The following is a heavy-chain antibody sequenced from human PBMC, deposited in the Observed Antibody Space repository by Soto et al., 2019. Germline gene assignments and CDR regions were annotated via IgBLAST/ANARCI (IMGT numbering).Heavy chain of an antibody. D-gene: IGHD6-13*01. CDR1: GGSFNGYY. CDR2: INHSGST. V-gene: IGHV4-34*01. CDR3: AREKDSSRFYDYWFDS. J-gene: IGHJ5*01. Sequence: SETLSLTCTFYGGSFNGYYWSWIRQPPGKGLEWIGEINHSGSTNYNPSLKSRVTISVDTSTNQFSLKLSSVTAADTAVYYCAREKDSSRFYDYWFDSWGQGTLVTVSS.